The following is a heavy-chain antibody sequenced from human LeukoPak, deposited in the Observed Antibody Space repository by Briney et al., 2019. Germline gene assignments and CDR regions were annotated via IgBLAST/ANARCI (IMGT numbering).Heavy chain of an antibody. V-gene: IGHV3-7*01. CDR1: GFILGGYW. Sequence: GGSLRLSCEASGFILGGYWMSWVRQAPGKGLEWVANIKQDGSEKYYVDSVKGRFTISRDNAKNSLYLQMNSLRAEDTAVYYCARDTTYYDRGYWGQGTLVTVSS. J-gene: IGHJ4*02. CDR3: ARDTTYYDRGY. CDR2: IKQDGSEK. D-gene: IGHD3-22*01.